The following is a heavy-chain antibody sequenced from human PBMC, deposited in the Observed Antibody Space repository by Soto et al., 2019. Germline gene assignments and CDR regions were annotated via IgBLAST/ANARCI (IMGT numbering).Heavy chain of an antibody. CDR2: INPDSGGT. CDR1: GYTFTIYY. CDR3: AREIRSGYYKYWYFDL. V-gene: IGHV1-2*02. Sequence: ASVKVSCKASGYTFTIYYMHWVRQAPGQGLEWKGWINPDSGGTNYAQKFQGGVTMTRDTSINTVYMELSRLRSDDTAVYYCAREIRSGYYKYWYFDLWGRGTLVTSPQ. D-gene: IGHD3-3*01. J-gene: IGHJ2*01.